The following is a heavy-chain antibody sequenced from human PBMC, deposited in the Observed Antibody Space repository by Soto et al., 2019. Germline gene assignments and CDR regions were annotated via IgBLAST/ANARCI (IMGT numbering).Heavy chain of an antibody. CDR3: ARGGATTIPEAAFDI. J-gene: IGHJ3*02. CDR1: GFTVSSNY. D-gene: IGHD1-26*01. CDR2: IYSGGST. Sequence: EVQLVESGGGLVQTGGCLRLSCAASGFTVSSNYMSWVRQAPGKGLECVAVIYSGGSTYYADSVKGRFTISRDNSKNTLNHQVNSRGAEETVVYYGARGGATTIPEAAFDIWGKGTMVTVSS. V-gene: IGHV3-66*01.